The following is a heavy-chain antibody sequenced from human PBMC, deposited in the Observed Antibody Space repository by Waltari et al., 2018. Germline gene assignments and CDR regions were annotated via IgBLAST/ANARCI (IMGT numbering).Heavy chain of an antibody. CDR2: IFSVGTP. CDR1: GFTVISNS. CDR3: ASWYASSWYYFDY. Sequence: DVQVVESGGGLIQPGGSLRLSCAVSGFTVISNSMSWVRQAPGKGLEGVSVIFSVGTPYYADSVGGRFTISRDNSKNTLFLQMNNVRAEDTAVYYCASWYASSWYYFDYWGQGSLVIVSS. V-gene: IGHV3-53*02. D-gene: IGHD6-13*01. J-gene: IGHJ4*02.